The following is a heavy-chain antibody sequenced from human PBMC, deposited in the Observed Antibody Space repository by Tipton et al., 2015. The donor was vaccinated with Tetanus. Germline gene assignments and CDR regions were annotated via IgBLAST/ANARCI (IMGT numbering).Heavy chain of an antibody. J-gene: IGHJ6*02. CDR1: GDSISRGGYF. CDR2: VYYTGST. V-gene: IGHV4-61*08. D-gene: IGHD3-3*01. CDR3: ARAHYDFWSSDSYYYGMDV. Sequence: LRLSCTVSGDSISRGGYFLNWIRPPPGKGLEWVGYVYYTGSTDYNPSLKRRVTISVDTSKSQFSLRLTSVTAADTAVYYCARAHYDFWSSDSYYYGMDVWGQGTTVTVSS.